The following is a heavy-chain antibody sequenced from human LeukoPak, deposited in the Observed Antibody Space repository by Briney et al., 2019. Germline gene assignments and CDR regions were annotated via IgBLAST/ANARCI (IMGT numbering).Heavy chain of an antibody. J-gene: IGHJ4*02. D-gene: IGHD2-2*01. CDR3: AKVRNYCSSTSCLSYFDY. CDR2: VSGGGGGT. Sequence: QPGGSLRLSCAASGFTFSSYAMSWVRQAPGKGLEWVSVVSGGGGGTYYADSVKGRFTISRDNSKNTLYLQMNSLRAEDTAVYYCAKVRNYCSSTSCLSYFDYWGQGTLVTVSS. V-gene: IGHV3-23*01. CDR1: GFTFSSYA.